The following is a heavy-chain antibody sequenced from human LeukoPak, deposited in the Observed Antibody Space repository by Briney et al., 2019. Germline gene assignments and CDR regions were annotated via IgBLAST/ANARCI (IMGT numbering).Heavy chain of an antibody. V-gene: IGHV3-30-3*01. CDR1: GFTFSSYA. D-gene: IGHD3-22*01. CDR3: AREGYDSSGYYLDY. J-gene: IGHJ4*02. Sequence: GGSLRLSCAASGFTFSSYAMHWVRQAPGKGLEWVAVISYDGSNKYYADSVKGRFTISRDNSKNTLYLQMNSLRAEDTAVYYCAREGYDSSGYYLDYWGQGTLVTVSS. CDR2: ISYDGSNK.